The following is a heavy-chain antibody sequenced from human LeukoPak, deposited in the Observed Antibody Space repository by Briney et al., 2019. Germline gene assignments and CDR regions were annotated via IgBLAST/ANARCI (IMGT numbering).Heavy chain of an antibody. CDR3: AKGRGYCTGGSCYSDY. CDR1: GFPFSTYS. V-gene: IGHV3-23*01. CDR2: ISGRGDRT. Sequence: GGSLRLSCAASGFPFSTYSMTWVRQAPGKGMEWVSAISGRGDRTYYAESVKGRFTISRDNSKNTLYLQMNSLRVEDTAINYCAKGRGYCTGGSCYSDYWGQGTLVTVSS. J-gene: IGHJ4*02. D-gene: IGHD2-15*01.